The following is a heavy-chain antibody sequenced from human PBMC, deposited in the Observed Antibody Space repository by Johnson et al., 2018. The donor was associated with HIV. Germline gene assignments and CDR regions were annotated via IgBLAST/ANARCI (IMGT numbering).Heavy chain of an antibody. V-gene: IGHV3-66*01. CDR1: GFTVSSNY. D-gene: IGHD1-26*01. J-gene: IGHJ3*01. CDR3: AREDLYGAGGGSYS. CDR2: IYSDSDT. Sequence: VQLVESGGGLVQPGGSLRLSCAASGFTVSSNYMSWVRQAPGKGLEWVSVIYSDSDTYYADSVKGRFTISRDNSKNTLYLQMNSLRAEDTAVYDCAREDLYGAGGGSYSWGQGTMVTVSS.